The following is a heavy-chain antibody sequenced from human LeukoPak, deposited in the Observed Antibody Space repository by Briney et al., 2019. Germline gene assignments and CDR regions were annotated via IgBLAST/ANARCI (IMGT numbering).Heavy chain of an antibody. V-gene: IGHV3-30-3*01. J-gene: IGHJ3*02. CDR3: AREYYYDSSGYYGDAFDI. CDR1: GFTFSSHA. D-gene: IGHD3-22*01. Sequence: GRSLRLSCAASGFTFSSHAMHWVRQAPGKGLEWVAVISYDGSNKYYADSVKGRFTISRDNSKNTLYLQMNSLRAEDTAVYYCAREYYYDSSGYYGDAFDIWGQGTMVTVSS. CDR2: ISYDGSNK.